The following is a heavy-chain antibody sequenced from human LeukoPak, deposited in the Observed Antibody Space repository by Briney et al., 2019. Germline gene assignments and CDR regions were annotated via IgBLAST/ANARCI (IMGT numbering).Heavy chain of an antibody. CDR1: GGSFSGYY. CDR2: INHSGST. Sequence: SETLSLTCAVYGGSFSGYYWSWIRQPPGKGLEWIGEINHSGSTYYNPSLKSRVTISVDTSKNQFSLKLSSVTAADTAVYYCARVRGTTLDYWGQGTLVTVSS. J-gene: IGHJ4*02. CDR3: ARVRGTTLDY. D-gene: IGHD1-1*01. V-gene: IGHV4-34*09.